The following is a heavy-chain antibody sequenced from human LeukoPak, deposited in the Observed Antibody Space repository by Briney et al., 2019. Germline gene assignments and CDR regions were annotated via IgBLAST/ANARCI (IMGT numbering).Heavy chain of an antibody. CDR3: ARLYSSGPSDY. J-gene: IGHJ4*02. CDR2: ISSSSSYI. CDR1: GFTFSSYS. V-gene: IGHV3-21*01. Sequence: GGSLRLSRAASGFTFSSYSMNWVRQAAGKGLEWVSSISSSSSYIYYADSGKGRFTISRDNAKNSLYLQMNSLRAEDTAVYYCARLYSSGPSDYWGQGTLVTVSS. D-gene: IGHD6-19*01.